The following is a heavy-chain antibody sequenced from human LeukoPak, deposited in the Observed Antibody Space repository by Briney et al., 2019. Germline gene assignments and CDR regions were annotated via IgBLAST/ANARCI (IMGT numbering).Heavy chain of an antibody. V-gene: IGHV3-30*02. D-gene: IGHD4-17*01. J-gene: IGHJ6*04. CDR2: IRYDGSNK. CDR3: AKDYGDSDV. Sequence: PGGSLRLSCAASGFSFSTYDMHWVRQAPGKGLEWVAFIRYDGSNKYYADSVKGRSTISRDNSKNTLYLQMNSLRAEDTAVYYCAKDYGDSDVWGKGTTVTVSS. CDR1: GFSFSTYD.